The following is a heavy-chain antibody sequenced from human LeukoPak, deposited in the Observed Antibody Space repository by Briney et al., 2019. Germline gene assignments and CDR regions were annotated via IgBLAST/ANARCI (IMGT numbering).Heavy chain of an antibody. D-gene: IGHD3-9*01. CDR1: GFTVSSNY. J-gene: IGHJ4*02. V-gene: IGHV3-53*01. CDR2: IYSGGST. Sequence: GGSLRLSCPASGFTVSSNYMSWVRNPPGKGLEWVSVIYSGGSTYYADSVKGRFTISRDNSKNTLYLQMNSLRAEDTAVYYCARLNFDWLSAFDYWGQGTLVTVSS. CDR3: ARLNFDWLSAFDY.